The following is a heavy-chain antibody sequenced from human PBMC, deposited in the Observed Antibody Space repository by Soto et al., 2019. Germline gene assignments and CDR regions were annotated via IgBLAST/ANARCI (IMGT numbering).Heavy chain of an antibody. D-gene: IGHD5-12*01. CDR3: SREGSGYFVSGMDV. V-gene: IGHV1-69*06. CDR1: GGTFSGYA. Sequence: QVQLVQSGAEVKKPGSSVKVSCKASGGTFSGYAITWVRQAPGQGLEWMGGIIPIFETTNYAQNFQGRETSTADNSTSTAYMKLSSLRSEDTAVYYWSREGSGYFVSGMDVWDQGTTVTVSS. CDR2: IIPIFETT. J-gene: IGHJ6*02.